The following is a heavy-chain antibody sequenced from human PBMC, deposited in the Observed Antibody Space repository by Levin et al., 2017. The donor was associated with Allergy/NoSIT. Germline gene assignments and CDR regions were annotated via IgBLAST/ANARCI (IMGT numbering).Heavy chain of an antibody. CDR3: ARDRGDYIWGSYPY. Sequence: GESLKISCAASGFTFSSYSMNWVRQAPGKGLEWVSYISSSSSTIYYADSVKGRFTISRDNAKNSLYLQMNSLRDEDTAVYYCARDRGDYIWGSYPYWGQGTLVTVSS. V-gene: IGHV3-48*02. CDR1: GFTFSSYS. D-gene: IGHD3-16*02. CDR2: ISSSSSTI. J-gene: IGHJ4*02.